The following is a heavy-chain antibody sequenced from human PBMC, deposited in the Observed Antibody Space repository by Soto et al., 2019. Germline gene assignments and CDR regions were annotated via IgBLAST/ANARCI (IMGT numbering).Heavy chain of an antibody. CDR3: AGSDYYYYGMDV. J-gene: IGHJ6*02. V-gene: IGHV3-33*01. Sequence: QVQLVESGGGVVQPGRSLRLSCAASGFTFSSYGMHWVRQAPGKGLEWVAVIWYDGSNKYYADSVKGRFTFSRDNSKNTLYLQMNSLRAEDTAVYYCAGSDYYYYGMDVWGQGTTVTVSS. CDR2: IWYDGSNK. CDR1: GFTFSSYG.